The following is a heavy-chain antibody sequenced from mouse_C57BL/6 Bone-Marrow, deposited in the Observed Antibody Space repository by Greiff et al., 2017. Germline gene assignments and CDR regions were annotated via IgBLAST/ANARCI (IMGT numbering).Heavy chain of an antibody. CDR2: IGPGSGST. V-gene: IGHV1-77*01. CDR1: GYTFTDYY. J-gene: IGHJ2*01. CDR3: AREGITTVVAPYYCDY. D-gene: IGHD1-1*01. Sequence: VQLQQSGAELVKPGASVKISCKASGYTFTDYYINWVKQRPGQGLEWIGKIGPGSGSTYYNEKFKGKATLTADKSSSTAYMQLSSLTSEDSAVYFCAREGITTVVAPYYCDYWGQGTTLTVSS.